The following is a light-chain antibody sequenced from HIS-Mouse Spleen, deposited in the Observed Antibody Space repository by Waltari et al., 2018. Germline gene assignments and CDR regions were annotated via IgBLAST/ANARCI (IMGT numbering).Light chain of an antibody. CDR2: LGS. V-gene: IGKV2-28*01. CDR1: QSLLHSNGYNY. J-gene: IGKJ1*01. CDR3: MQALQTPWT. Sequence: DIVMTQSPLSLPVTPGEPASISCRSSQSLLHSNGYNYLDWYLQKPGQSPHLLIYLGSNRASGVPDRFSGRGSGTDFTLKISRVEAEDVGVYYCMQALQTPWTFGQGTKVEIK.